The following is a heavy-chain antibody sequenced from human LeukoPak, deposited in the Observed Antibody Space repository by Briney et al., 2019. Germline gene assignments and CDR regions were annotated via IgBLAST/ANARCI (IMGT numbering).Heavy chain of an antibody. CDR1: GYTFTSYG. J-gene: IGHJ4*02. D-gene: IGHD1-20*01. Sequence: GASVKVSCKASGYTFTSYGISWVRQAPGQGLEWLGWISAYNGNTNYAQKLQGRVTMTTDTSTSTAYMELRSLRSDDTAVYYCARVTGYNWNDGGDYWGQGTLVTVSS. V-gene: IGHV1-18*01. CDR3: ARVTGYNWNDGGDY. CDR2: ISAYNGNT.